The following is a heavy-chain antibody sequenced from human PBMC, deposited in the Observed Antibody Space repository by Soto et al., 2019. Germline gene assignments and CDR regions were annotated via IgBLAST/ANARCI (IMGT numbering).Heavy chain of an antibody. CDR1: GFTFSSYG. CDR3: AIHFSRGRSALRGFDP. CDR2: ISHDGSRK. Sequence: QVQLVESGGSVVQPGTSLRLSCAASGFTFSSYGIHWVRQAPGKGLEWVALISHDGSRKEYAESQKGRFTITSDNSKNTASLQLSSLRFEDTSVSFVAIHFSRGRSALRGFDPRGQRTVVTVSP. J-gene: IGHJ3*01. D-gene: IGHD3-10*01. V-gene: IGHV3-30*03.